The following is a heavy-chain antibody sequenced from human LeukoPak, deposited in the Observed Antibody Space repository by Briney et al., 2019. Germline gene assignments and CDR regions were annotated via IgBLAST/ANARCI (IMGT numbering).Heavy chain of an antibody. CDR3: TTEYQLKGFY. Sequence: PGGSLSLSCAASGFTFSSYAMHWVRQAPGKGLEWVAVISYDGSNKYYADSVKGRFTISRDNSKNTVYLQMNSLRAEDTAVYYCTTEYQLKGFYWGLGTLVTVSS. V-gene: IGHV3-30-3*01. D-gene: IGHD2-2*01. CDR1: GFTFSSYA. J-gene: IGHJ4*02. CDR2: ISYDGSNK.